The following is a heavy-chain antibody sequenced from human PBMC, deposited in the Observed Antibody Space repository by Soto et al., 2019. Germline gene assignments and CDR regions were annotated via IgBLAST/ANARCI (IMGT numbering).Heavy chain of an antibody. CDR3: TTGSVEGV. Sequence: EVQLVESGGGFIYPGGSLRLSCAASGLTISNAWMNWVRQAPGKGLEWVGRIKTNTEGGTTDYDAAVKGRFTVSIDDSKNTLYLQMNSLKTEDTAVYYCTTGSVEGVWGQGTTVTVSS. D-gene: IGHD2-15*01. CDR2: IKTNTEGGTT. CDR1: GLTISNAW. J-gene: IGHJ6*02. V-gene: IGHV3-15*07.